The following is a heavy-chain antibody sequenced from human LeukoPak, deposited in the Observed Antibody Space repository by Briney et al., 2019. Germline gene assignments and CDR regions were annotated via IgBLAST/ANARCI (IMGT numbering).Heavy chain of an antibody. CDR3: ASEYSSSFSY. Sequence: SETLSLTCTASGGSISSYYWSWIRQPPGKGLEWIGYIYYSGSTNYNPSLKSRVTISVDTSKNQFSLKLSSVTAADTAVYYCASEYSSSFSYWGQGTLVTVSS. J-gene: IGHJ4*02. V-gene: IGHV4-59*01. CDR2: IYYSGST. D-gene: IGHD6-13*01. CDR1: GGSISSYY.